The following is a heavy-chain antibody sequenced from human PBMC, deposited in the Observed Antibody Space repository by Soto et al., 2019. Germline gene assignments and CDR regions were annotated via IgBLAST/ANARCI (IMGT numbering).Heavy chain of an antibody. V-gene: IGHV1-18*01. CDR1: GYSFTNYG. Sequence: QDRLVQSGVEVMKPGASVRVSRKASGYSFTNYGITWLRQAPGQVFECMGWISAYNGNTNYAQKFQGRVTLTTDASTSTAYLELRSLRSDDTAVYYCARDRGVAPPVAGNTHYYYYMDVWGKGTTVTVSS. D-gene: IGHD6-19*01. CDR2: ISAYNGNT. CDR3: ARDRGVAPPVAGNTHYYYYMDV. J-gene: IGHJ6*03.